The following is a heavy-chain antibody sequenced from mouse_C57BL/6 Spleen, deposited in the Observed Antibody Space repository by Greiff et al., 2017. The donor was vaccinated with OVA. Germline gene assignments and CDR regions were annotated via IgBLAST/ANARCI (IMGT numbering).Heavy chain of an antibody. V-gene: IGHV1-54*01. J-gene: IGHJ3*01. CDR2: INPGSGGT. CDR1: GYAFTNYL. Sequence: QVQLQQSGAELVRPGTSVKVSCKASGYAFTNYLIEWVKQRPGQGLEWIGVINPGSGGTNYNEKFKGKATLTVDKSSSTAYMQLSSLTSEDSAVYYCASSYDYAQAWFAYWGQGTLVTVSA. D-gene: IGHD2-4*01. CDR3: ASSYDYAQAWFAY.